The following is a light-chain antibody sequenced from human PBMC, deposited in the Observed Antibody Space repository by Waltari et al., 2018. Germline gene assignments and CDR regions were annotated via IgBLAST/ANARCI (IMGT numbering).Light chain of an antibody. Sequence: SALTQTEYVSGCHGQSITISCAGTRRDGGSENSVTWDPQHPGKAPNPMIYEGSKRPSGVSNRFSGSKSGNTASLTISGLQAEDEADYYCCSYAGSSTWVFGGGTKLTVL. V-gene: IGLV2-23*01. CDR3: CSYAGSSTWV. CDR2: EGS. J-gene: IGLJ3*02. CDR1: RRDGGSENS.